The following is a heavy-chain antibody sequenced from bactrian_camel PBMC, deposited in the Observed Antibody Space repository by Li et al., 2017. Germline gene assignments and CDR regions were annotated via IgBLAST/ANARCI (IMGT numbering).Heavy chain of an antibody. CDR1: AITYSMYC. J-gene: IGHJ4*01. CDR3: AEGRGSRGEHCYSLNY. Sequence: HVQLVESGGGSVQAGGSLRLSCATSAITYSMYCMGWFRQAPGNECELLSTIDLDSYTYVADSVKGRFTISQDSARNTVYLQMNNLQPEDTATYYCAEGRGSRGEHCYSLNYWGQGTQVTVS. CDR2: IDLDSYT. V-gene: IGHV3-2*01. D-gene: IGHD6*01.